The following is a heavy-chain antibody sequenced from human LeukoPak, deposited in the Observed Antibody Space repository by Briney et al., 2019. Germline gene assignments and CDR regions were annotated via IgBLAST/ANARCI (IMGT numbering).Heavy chain of an antibody. CDR1: GFTFSSNS. V-gene: IGHV3-48*02. D-gene: IGHD3-10*01. CDR2: IDNRGRSM. J-gene: IGHJ4*02. CDR3: ARYGSASHYKDPFDY. Sequence: QPGGSLRLSCATSGFTFSSNSMNWVRQAPGKGLEWISRIDNRGRSMYYADSVEGRFTISRDNAKNTLYLQMNSLRDEDTAVYYCARYGSASHYKDPFDYWGQGTLVTVSS.